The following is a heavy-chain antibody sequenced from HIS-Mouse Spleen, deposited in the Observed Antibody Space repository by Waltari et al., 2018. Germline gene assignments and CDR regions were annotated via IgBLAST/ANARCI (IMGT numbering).Heavy chain of an antibody. D-gene: IGHD3-10*01. Sequence: QVQLVESGGGVVQPGRSLRLSCAASGFTFSTSGIHWVRQAPGKGLEWVAVISYDGSNKYYADSVKGRFTISRDNSKNTLYLQMNSLRAEDTAVYYCEGVYGSGSYYFDYWGQGTLVTVSS. CDR1: GFTFSTSG. V-gene: IGHV3-30*03. CDR2: ISYDGSNK. CDR3: EGVYGSGSYYFDY. J-gene: IGHJ4*02.